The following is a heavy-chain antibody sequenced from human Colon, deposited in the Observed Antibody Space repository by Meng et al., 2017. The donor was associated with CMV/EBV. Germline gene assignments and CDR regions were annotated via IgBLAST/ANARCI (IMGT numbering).Heavy chain of an antibody. CDR1: GGSFSGYY. CDR3: ARGGRITIFGVARGWFDP. J-gene: IGHJ5*02. D-gene: IGHD3-3*01. Sequence: GSLRLSCAVYGGSFSGYYWSWIRQPPGKGLEWIGEINHSGSTNYNPSLKSRVTISVDTSKNQFSLKLSSVTAADTAVHYCARGGRITIFGVARGWFDPWGQGTLVTVSS. V-gene: IGHV4-34*01. CDR2: INHSGST.